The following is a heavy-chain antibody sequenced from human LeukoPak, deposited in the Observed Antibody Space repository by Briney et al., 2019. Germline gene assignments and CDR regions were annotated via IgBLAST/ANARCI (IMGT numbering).Heavy chain of an antibody. CDR3: ARRPYRYFDYGMDV. J-gene: IGHJ6*02. CDR2: INAGNGNT. V-gene: IGHV1-3*01. Sequence: GASVKVSCKASGYTFTSYAMHWVRQAPGQRLEWLGWINAGNGNTKYSQKFQGRVTITRDTSASTAYMELSSLRSEDTAVYYCARRPYRYFDYGMDVWGQGTTVTVSS. CDR1: GYTFTSYA. D-gene: IGHD3-9*01.